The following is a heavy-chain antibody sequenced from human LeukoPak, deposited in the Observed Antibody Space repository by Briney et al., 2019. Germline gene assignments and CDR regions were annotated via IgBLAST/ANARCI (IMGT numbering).Heavy chain of an antibody. CDR2: IKRDGSAK. CDR3: ARVQSSGWQTSFDY. D-gene: IGHD6-19*01. V-gene: IGHV3-7*01. Sequence: PGGSLRLSCAASGFTFSSYWMSWVRQAPGKGLEWVANIKRDGSAKYYVDSVKGRFTISKDNAKKSLFLQMNSLRAEDTAIYYCARVQSSGWQTSFDYWGQGTLVTVSS. J-gene: IGHJ4*02. CDR1: GFTFSSYW.